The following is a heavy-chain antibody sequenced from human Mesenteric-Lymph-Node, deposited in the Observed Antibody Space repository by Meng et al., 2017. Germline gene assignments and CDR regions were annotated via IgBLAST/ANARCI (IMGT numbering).Heavy chain of an antibody. CDR3: ARVFGWKTAAGIGYYFDY. V-gene: IGHV3-21*01. CDR1: GFTFSSYS. J-gene: IGHJ4*02. Sequence: GGSLRLSCAASGFTFSSYSMNWVRQAPGKGLEWVSSISSSSSYIYYADSVKGRFTISRDNAKNSLYLQMNSLRAEDTAVYYCARVFGWKTAAGIGYYFDYWGQGTLVTVSS. CDR2: ISSSSSYI. D-gene: IGHD6-13*01.